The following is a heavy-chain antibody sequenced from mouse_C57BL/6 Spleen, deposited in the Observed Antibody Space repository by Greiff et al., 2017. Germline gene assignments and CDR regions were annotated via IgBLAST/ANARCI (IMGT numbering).Heavy chain of an antibody. CDR3: ARELTGTDWYFDV. V-gene: IGHV1-55*01. CDR2: IYPGSGST. CDR1: GYTFTSFW. Sequence: QVQLQQPGAELVKPGASVKMSCKASGYTFTSFWITWVKQSPGQGLAWIGDIYPGSGSTTYNGKFKSKATLTVDTSSSTAYMQLSSLTSEDSAVYYCARELTGTDWYFDVWGTGTTVTVSS. J-gene: IGHJ1*03. D-gene: IGHD4-1*01.